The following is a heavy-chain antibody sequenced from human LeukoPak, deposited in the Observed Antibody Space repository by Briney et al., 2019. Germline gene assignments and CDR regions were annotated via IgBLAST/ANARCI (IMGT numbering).Heavy chain of an antibody. V-gene: IGHV3-74*01. CDR3: STGSGHAFDI. J-gene: IGHJ3*02. Sequence: GGSLRLSCAASGFTFSSYWMHWVRQVPGKGPVWVSRINSDGSSTSYADSVKGRFTISRDNAKNTLCVQMNSLRAEDTAVYYCSTGSGHAFDIWGRGTMVTVSS. D-gene: IGHD3-10*01. CDR1: GFTFSSYW. CDR2: INSDGSST.